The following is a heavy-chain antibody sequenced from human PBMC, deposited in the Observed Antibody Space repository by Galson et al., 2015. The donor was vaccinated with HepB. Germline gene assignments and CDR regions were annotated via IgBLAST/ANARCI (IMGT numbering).Heavy chain of an antibody. CDR2: ISWSGSST. V-gene: IGHV3-43*01. CDR3: AKAGISASDAMDV. CDR1: GFTFDDYS. Sequence: SLRLSCAASGFTFDDYSMHWVRHTPGKSLEWLSLISWSGSSTYYADSVKGRFTISRDNSKSSLYLQMNSLRIEDTALYYCAKAGISASDAMDVWGQGTPVTVSS. J-gene: IGHJ6*02.